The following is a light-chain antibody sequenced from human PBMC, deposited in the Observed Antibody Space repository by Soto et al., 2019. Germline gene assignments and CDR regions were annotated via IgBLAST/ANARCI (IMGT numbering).Light chain of an antibody. Sequence: DIQMTQSPSTLSASVGDRVTITCRASQSISSWLAWYQQKPGKAPKLLIYDASNLESGVPSRFSGSGSGAEFTLTISSLQPDDFATYYCQQYNSYSQYTFGQGTKLEIK. J-gene: IGKJ2*01. V-gene: IGKV1-5*01. CDR1: QSISSW. CDR2: DAS. CDR3: QQYNSYSQYT.